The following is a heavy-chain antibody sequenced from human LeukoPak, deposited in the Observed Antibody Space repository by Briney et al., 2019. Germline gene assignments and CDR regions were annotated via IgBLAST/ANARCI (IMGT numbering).Heavy chain of an antibody. J-gene: IGHJ4*02. CDR1: GGTFSSYA. V-gene: IGHV1-69*01. CDR2: IIPIFGTA. Sequence: VASVKVSCKASGGTFSSYAISWVRQAPGQGLEWMGGIIPIFGTANYAQKFQGRVTITADESTSTAYMGLSSLRSEDTAVYYCARGYSSGWHAEYPDYWGQGTLVTVSS. D-gene: IGHD6-19*01. CDR3: ARGYSSGWHAEYPDY.